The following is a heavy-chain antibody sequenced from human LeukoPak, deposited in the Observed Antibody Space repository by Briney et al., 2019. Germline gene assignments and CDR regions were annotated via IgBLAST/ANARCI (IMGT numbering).Heavy chain of an antibody. D-gene: IGHD2-15*01. J-gene: IGHJ6*02. CDR1: GFTFSSYA. V-gene: IGHV3-30*04. CDR3: ARDLSSSCSCGSCYFLYYGMDV. Sequence: GGSLRLSCAASGFTFSSYAMHWVRQAPGKGLEWVAVISYDGSNKYYADSVKGRFTISRDNSKNTLYLQMNSLRAEDTAVYYCARDLSSSCSCGSCYFLYYGMDVWGQGTTVTVSS. CDR2: ISYDGSNK.